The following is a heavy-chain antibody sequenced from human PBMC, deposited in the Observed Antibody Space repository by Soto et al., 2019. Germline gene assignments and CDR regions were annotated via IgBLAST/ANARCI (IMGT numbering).Heavy chain of an antibody. Sequence: QVQLVQSGAEVKKPGASVKVSCKASGYTFTTYAMHWVRQAPGQSLEWMGWITGGNGDTKYLQQFQGRVTFTRDTSSRTAYMELSSLRSEDTAVYYCVAVELGDYWGQGTQVTVSS. J-gene: IGHJ4*02. CDR1: GYTFTTYA. V-gene: IGHV1-3*01. CDR2: ITGGNGDT. D-gene: IGHD3-10*01. CDR3: VAVELGDY.